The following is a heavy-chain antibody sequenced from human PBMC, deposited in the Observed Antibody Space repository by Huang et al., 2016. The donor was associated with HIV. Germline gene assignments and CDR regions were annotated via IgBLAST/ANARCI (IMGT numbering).Heavy chain of an antibody. J-gene: IGHJ4*02. V-gene: IGHV1-8*03. Sequence: QVQLVQSGAEVRKPGASVKVSCKASGFPFTNYDFNWVRQATGQGLEWMGCMNPNSGNTGYAEKFQGRVNITRNTSINTAYMELSSLRSEDTAVYYCARARGYYYDGSGFYSRYYFDYWGQGTLVTVSS. CDR3: ARARGYYYDGSGFYSRYYFDY. D-gene: IGHD3-22*01. CDR2: MNPNSGNT. CDR1: GFPFTNYD.